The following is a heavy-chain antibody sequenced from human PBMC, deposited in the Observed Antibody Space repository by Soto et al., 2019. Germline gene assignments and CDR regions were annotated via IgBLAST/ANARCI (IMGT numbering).Heavy chain of an antibody. CDR2: ISYDGSNK. CDR3: AKDPGGSIAVAGTIDS. D-gene: IGHD6-19*01. CDR1: GFTFSSYG. J-gene: IGHJ4*02. V-gene: IGHV3-30*18. Sequence: QVQLVESGGGVVQPGRSLRLSCAASGFTFSSYGMHWVRQAPGKGLEWVAVISYDGSNKYYADSVKGRFTISRDNSKNTLSLQMKRLRAEDTAVYYCAKDPGGSIAVAGTIDSWGQGTLVTVSS.